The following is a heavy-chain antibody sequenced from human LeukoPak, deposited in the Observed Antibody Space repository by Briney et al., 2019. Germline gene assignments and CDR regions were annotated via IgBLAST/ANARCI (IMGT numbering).Heavy chain of an antibody. D-gene: IGHD5-18*01. CDR1: GGSVSSYY. Sequence: SETLSLTCTVSGGSVSSYYWSWIRQPPGKGLEWIGTIYHSGSTYYNPSLKSRVTISVDTSKNQFSLKLSSVTAADTAVYYCARTQLAYYYYYMDVWGKGTTVTVSS. CDR3: ARTQLAYYYYYMDV. J-gene: IGHJ6*03. CDR2: IYHSGST. V-gene: IGHV4-59*08.